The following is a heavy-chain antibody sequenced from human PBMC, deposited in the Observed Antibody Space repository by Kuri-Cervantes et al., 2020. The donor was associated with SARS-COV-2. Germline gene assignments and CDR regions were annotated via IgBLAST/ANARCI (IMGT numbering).Heavy chain of an antibody. CDR3: ARDAFDSSGYQLVDY. Sequence: ASVKVSCKASGYTFTGYYMHWVRQAPGQGLEWMGWINPNSGGTNYAQKFQGRVTMTRDTSISTAYMELSRLRSDDTAVYYCARDAFDSSGYQLVDYWGQGTLVTVSS. D-gene: IGHD3-22*01. CDR2: INPNSGGT. CDR1: GYTFTGYY. J-gene: IGHJ4*02. V-gene: IGHV1-2*02.